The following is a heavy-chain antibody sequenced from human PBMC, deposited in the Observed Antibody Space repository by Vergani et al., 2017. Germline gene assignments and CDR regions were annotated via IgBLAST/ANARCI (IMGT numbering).Heavy chain of an antibody. J-gene: IGHJ2*01. CDR1: GFTFSSHA. V-gene: IGHV3-23*01. D-gene: IGHD2-15*01. CDR3: AKDKSRCSGDSCTTWYFDL. CDR2: LSGSVGST. Sequence: EVQLLESGGGLGQPGGSLRLACAASGFTFSSHAMCWVRQAPGKGLEWVSALSGSVGSTHYADSVKGRFTISRDNSKNTVYLQMNSLRADDTAVYYCAKDKSRCSGDSCTTWYFDLWGRGTLVTVSS.